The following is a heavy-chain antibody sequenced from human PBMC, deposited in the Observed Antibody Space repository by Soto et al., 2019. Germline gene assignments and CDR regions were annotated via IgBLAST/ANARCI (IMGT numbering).Heavy chain of an antibody. CDR3: AKDYHIMYGDYTFAAFDI. V-gene: IGHV3-23*01. CDR2: ISGSGGST. Sequence: GGSLRLSCAASGFTFSSYAMSWVRQAPGKGLEWVSAISGSGGSTYYADSVKGRFTISRDNSKNTLYLQMNSLRAEDTAVYYCAKDYHIMYGDYTFAAFDIWGQGTMVTVSS. D-gene: IGHD4-17*01. J-gene: IGHJ3*02. CDR1: GFTFSSYA.